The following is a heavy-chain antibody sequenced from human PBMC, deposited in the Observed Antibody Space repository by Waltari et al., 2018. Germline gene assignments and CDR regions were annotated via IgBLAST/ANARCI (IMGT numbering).Heavy chain of an antibody. V-gene: IGHV3-53*01. CDR3: ARNKGWYGDGYFDY. CDR2: IYSDGRT. J-gene: IGHJ4*02. CDR1: GFTVSSTD. D-gene: IGHD6-19*01. Sequence: EVQLVESGGGLIQPGGSLRLSCEASGFTVSSTDMSWVRQAPGTGLEWVSVIYSDGRTVYADSVKGRFTISRDNLKNTVDLQMSSLRADDTAVYYCARNKGWYGDGYFDYWGQGTLVSVSS.